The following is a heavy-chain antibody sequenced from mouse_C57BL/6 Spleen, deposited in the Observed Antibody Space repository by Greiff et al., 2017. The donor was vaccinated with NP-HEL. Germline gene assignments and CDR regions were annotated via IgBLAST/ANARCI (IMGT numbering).Heavy chain of an antibody. Sequence: VQLQQSGPVLVKPGASVKMSCKASGYTFTDYYMNWVKQSHGKSLEWIGVINPYNGGTSYNQKFKGKATLTVDKSSSTAYMELNSLTSEDSAVYYCARKRGRDYAMDYWGQGTSVTVSS. V-gene: IGHV1-19*01. J-gene: IGHJ4*01. CDR2: INPYNGGT. D-gene: IGHD3-3*01. CDR3: ARKRGRDYAMDY. CDR1: GYTFTDYY.